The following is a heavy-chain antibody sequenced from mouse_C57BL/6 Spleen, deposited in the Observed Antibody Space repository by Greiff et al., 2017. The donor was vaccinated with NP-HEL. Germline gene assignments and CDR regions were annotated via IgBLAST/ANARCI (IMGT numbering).Heavy chain of an antibody. CDR3: ARRGVITTAYYAMDY. J-gene: IGHJ4*01. CDR1: GFTFSDYY. CDR2: ISNGGGST. V-gene: IGHV5-12*01. D-gene: IGHD1-1*01. Sequence: DVQLVESGGGLVQPGGSLTLSCAASGFTFSDYYMYWVRQTPEKRLEWVAYISNGGGSTYYPDTVKGRFTISRANAKNTLYLQMSRLKSEDTAMYYCARRGVITTAYYAMDYWGQGTSVTVSS.